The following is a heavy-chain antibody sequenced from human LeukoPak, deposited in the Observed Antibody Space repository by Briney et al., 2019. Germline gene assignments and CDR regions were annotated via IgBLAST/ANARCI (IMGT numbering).Heavy chain of an antibody. CDR2: IYYSGST. D-gene: IGHD5-24*01. CDR3: ARPGTGWPHYYMDV. J-gene: IGHJ6*03. CDR1: NVSISSGSHY. V-gene: IGHV4-30-4*08. Sequence: SQTLSLTCTVSNVSISSGSHYWSWIRQPPGKGLEWIGYIYYSGSTYYNPSLKSRVTISVDTSKNQFSLKLSSVTAADTAVYYCARPGTGWPHYYMDVWGKGTTVTVSS.